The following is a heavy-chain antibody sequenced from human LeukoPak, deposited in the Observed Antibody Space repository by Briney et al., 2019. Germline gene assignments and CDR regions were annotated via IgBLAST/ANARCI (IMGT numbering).Heavy chain of an antibody. CDR1: GDSMNNFY. D-gene: IGHD5-12*01. Sequence: SETLSLTCTVSGDSMNNFYWTWIRQSAGKGLEWIGRVHLSGSTNYSPSLRSRVAISLDRSRNQFSLKLTSVTAADTAVYYCARAVVGYRPYYYYYMDVWGKGTTVTVSS. CDR3: ARAVVGYRPYYYYYMDV. J-gene: IGHJ6*03. V-gene: IGHV4-4*07. CDR2: VHLSGST.